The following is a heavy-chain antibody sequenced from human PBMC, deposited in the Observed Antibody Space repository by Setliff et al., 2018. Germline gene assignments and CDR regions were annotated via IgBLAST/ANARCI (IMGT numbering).Heavy chain of an antibody. CDR1: GATFSSYG. CDR2: TIPMFGTT. J-gene: IGHJ6*03. CDR3: VREGVDSRSSTDYRYYMDV. Sequence: SVKVSCKASGATFSSYGISWVRQAPGQGLEWMGGTIPMFGTTEYAQKFQGRLTIITDESTNTAFMQLSSLRSDDTAVYYCVREGVDSRSSTDYRYYMDVWDKGTTVTVS. D-gene: IGHD3-22*01. V-gene: IGHV1-69*05.